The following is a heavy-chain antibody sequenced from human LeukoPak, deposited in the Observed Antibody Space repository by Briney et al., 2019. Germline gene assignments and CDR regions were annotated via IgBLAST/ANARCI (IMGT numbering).Heavy chain of an antibody. J-gene: IGHJ3*02. CDR2: IIPIFGTA. CDR3: ARDPNSSSDAGAFDI. Sequence: SVKVSCKASGGTFSSYAISWVRQAPGQGLEWMGGIIPIFGTANYAQKFQGRVTITTDESTSTAYMELSSLRSEDTAVYYCARDPNSSSDAGAFDIWGQGTMVTVSS. V-gene: IGHV1-69*05. CDR1: GGTFSSYA. D-gene: IGHD6-6*01.